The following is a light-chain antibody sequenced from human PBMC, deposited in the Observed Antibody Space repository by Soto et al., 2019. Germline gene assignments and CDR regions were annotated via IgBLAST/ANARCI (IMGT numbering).Light chain of an antibody. J-gene: IGLJ1*01. CDR2: DVA. CDR3: CSYAGGNTYV. Sequence: QSVLTQPRSVSGSRGQSVTISCTGTSNDVGGYNFVSWYQHHPGKAPTLMIYDVAKRPSGVPDRFSGSKSGNTASLTISGLQADDEADYYCCSYAGGNTYVFGTGTKVTVL. V-gene: IGLV2-11*01. CDR1: SNDVGGYNF.